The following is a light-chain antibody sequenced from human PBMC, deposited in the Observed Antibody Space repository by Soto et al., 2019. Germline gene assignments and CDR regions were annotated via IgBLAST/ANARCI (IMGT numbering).Light chain of an antibody. Sequence: QSALTQPASVSGSPGQSITISCTGTSSDIGGYNFVSWYQQHPGKAPKLMLYDVNIRPSGVSNRFSGSKSGNTASLTISGLQPEDGGDYYCTSWTTSPTLVFGGGTKVT. V-gene: IGLV2-14*03. CDR3: TSWTTSPTLV. CDR1: SSDIGGYNF. CDR2: DVN. J-gene: IGLJ2*01.